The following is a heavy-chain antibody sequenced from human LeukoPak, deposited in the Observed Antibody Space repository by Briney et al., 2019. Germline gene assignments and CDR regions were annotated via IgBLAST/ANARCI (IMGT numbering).Heavy chain of an antibody. V-gene: IGHV3-11*06. CDR2: ISSSSSYT. CDR1: GFTFSDYY. CDR3: ARDLYDYVWGSYRYTFDY. J-gene: IGHJ4*02. Sequence: GGSLRLSCAASGFTFSDYYMSWIRQAPGKGLEWVSYISSSSSYTNYADSVKGRFTICRDNAKNSLYLQMNSLRAEDTAVYYCARDLYDYVWGSYRYTFDYWGQGTLVTVSS. D-gene: IGHD3-16*02.